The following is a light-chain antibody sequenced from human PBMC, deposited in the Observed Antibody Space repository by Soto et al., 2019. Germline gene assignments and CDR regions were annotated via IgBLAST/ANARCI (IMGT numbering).Light chain of an antibody. J-gene: IGLJ1*01. V-gene: IGLV1-44*01. CDR3: AAWDDSLSGYV. Sequence: QSVLTQPPSASATPGQRVTISCSGRSSNIGSNTVNWYQQLPGTAPKLLIYSNDQRPSGVPDRYSGSKSGTSASLAISGLQSEDQADYYCAAWDDSLSGYVFGTGTKLTVL. CDR1: SSNIGSNT. CDR2: SND.